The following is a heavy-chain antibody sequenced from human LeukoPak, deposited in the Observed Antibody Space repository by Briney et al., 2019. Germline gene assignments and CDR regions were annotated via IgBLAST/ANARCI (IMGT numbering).Heavy chain of an antibody. CDR1: GFSFSSYS. D-gene: IGHD3-10*01. V-gene: IGHV3-21*01. J-gene: IGHJ4*02. CDR3: VRTRRGRITMVRGVPHYLVY. CDR2: ISSSSSNK. Sequence: GGSLRLSCAASGFSFSSYSMNWVRQAPGKGLEWVSSISSSSSNKYYADSVKGRFTISRDNAKNSLYLQMNSLRAEDTAVYYCVRTRRGRITMVRGVPHYLVYWGQGTLVTVSS.